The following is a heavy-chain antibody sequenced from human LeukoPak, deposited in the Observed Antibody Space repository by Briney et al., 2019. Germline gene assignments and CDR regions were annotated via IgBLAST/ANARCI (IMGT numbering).Heavy chain of an antibody. CDR1: GFTFSSYI. J-gene: IGHJ4*02. V-gene: IGHV3-21*01. Sequence: PGGSLRLSCAASGFTFSSYIMNWVRQAPGKGLEWVSSISSSSSYIYYADSAKGRFTISRDNAKNSLYLQMNSLRAEDTAVYYCARDSKQWLAPFDYWGQGTLVTVSS. D-gene: IGHD6-19*01. CDR3: ARDSKQWLAPFDY. CDR2: ISSSSSYI.